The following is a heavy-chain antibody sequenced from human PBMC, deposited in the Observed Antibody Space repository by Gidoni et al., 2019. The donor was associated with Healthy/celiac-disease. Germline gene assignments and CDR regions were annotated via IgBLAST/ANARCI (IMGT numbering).Heavy chain of an antibody. Sequence: EVQLVESGGGLVKPGGSLRLSCAASGFTFSSYRMNWVRQAPGKGLEWVSSISSSSSYIYYADSVKGRLTIARDNAKNSLYLQMNSRRAEDTAVYYCARDSLYCSSTSCDTLDAFDIWGQGTMVTVFS. CDR2: ISSSSSYI. J-gene: IGHJ3*02. D-gene: IGHD2-2*02. CDR3: ARDSLYCSSTSCDTLDAFDI. V-gene: IGHV3-21*01. CDR1: GFTFSSYR.